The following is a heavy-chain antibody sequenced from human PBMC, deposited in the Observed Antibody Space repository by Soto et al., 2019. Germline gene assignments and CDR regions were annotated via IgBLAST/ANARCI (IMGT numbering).Heavy chain of an antibody. CDR3: ARDLRSPNDYYYYGMDV. Sequence: PGGSLRLSCAASGFTFSSYSMNWVRQAPGEGLEWVSSISSSSSYIYYADSVKGRFTISRDNAKNSLYLQMNSLRAEDTAVYYCARDLRSPNDYYYYGMDVWGQGTTVTVSS. CDR1: GFTFSSYS. CDR2: ISSSSSYI. V-gene: IGHV3-21*01. J-gene: IGHJ6*02. D-gene: IGHD1-26*01.